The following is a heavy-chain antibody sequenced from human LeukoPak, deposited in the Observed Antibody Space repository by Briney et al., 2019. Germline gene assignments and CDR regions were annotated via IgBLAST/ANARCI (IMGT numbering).Heavy chain of an antibody. V-gene: IGHV1-8*01. J-gene: IGHJ4*02. CDR2: MNPHSGNT. CDR3: AKFRGYSYGTIGY. CDR1: GYTFSSYD. D-gene: IGHD5-18*01. Sequence: ASVKVSCKASGYTFSSYDINWVRQATGQGLEWMGWMNPHSGNTGYAQKFQGRVTMTRNTSISTAYMELSSLRSEDTAVYYCAKFRGYSYGTIGYWGQGTLVTVSS.